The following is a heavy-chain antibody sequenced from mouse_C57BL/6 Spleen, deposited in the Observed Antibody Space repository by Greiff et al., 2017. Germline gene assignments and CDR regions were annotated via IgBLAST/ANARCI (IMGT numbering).Heavy chain of an antibody. CDR2: IDPETGGT. V-gene: IGHV1-15*01. D-gene: IGHD1-1*01. J-gene: IGHJ4*01. CDR1: GYTFTDYE. CDR3: TKDGSSFYAVGY. Sequence: QVQLQQSGAELVRPGASVTLSCKASGYTFTDYEMHWVKQTPVHGLEWIGAIDPETGGTAYNQKFKGKAILTADKSSSTAYMELRSLTSEDSAVYYWTKDGSSFYAVGYWGQGTSVTVSS.